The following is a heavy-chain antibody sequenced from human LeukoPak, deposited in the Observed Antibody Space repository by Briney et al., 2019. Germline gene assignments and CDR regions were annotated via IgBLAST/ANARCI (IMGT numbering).Heavy chain of an antibody. CDR3: ARGLQERDIIRGFDF. V-gene: IGHV4-61*02. Sequence: PSETLSLTCSVSGDSISRRSSYWTWIRQPAGRGLEGIGRVYSTGTPNYNPSLKSRVTMSVDTSKNQFSLTLNSVTAADTALYFCARGLQERDIIRGFDFWGPGILVTVSS. CDR1: GDSISRRSSY. D-gene: IGHD3-10*01. J-gene: IGHJ4*01. CDR2: VYSTGTP.